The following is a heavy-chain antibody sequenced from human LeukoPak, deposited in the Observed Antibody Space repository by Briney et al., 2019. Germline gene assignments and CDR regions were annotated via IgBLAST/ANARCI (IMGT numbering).Heavy chain of an antibody. CDR1: GYTFTSYY. J-gene: IGHJ3*02. Sequence: ASVKVSCKASGYTFTSYYMHWVRQAPGQGLEWMGIINPSGGSTSYAQKFQGRVTMTRDTSTSTVYMELSSLRSEDAAVYYCARALPPGAFDIWGQGTMVTVSS. CDR3: ARALPPGAFDI. CDR2: INPSGGST. V-gene: IGHV1-46*01.